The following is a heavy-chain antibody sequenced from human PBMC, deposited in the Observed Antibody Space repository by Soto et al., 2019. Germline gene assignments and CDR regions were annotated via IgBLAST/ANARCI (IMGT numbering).Heavy chain of an antibody. CDR3: ASRYSYSSGWYRKGFDH. V-gene: IGHV4-34*01. CDR2: INHSGST. CDR1: GGSFSGYY. Sequence: PSETLSLTCAVYGGSFSGYYWSWIRPPPGKGLEWIGEINHSGSTNYNPSLKSRVTISVDTSKNQFSLKLSSVTAADTAVYYCASRYSYSSGWYRKGFDHWGQGTLVTVSS. D-gene: IGHD6-19*01. J-gene: IGHJ5*02.